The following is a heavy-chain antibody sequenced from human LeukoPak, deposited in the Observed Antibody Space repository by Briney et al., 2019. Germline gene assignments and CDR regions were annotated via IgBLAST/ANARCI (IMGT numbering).Heavy chain of an antibody. CDR2: IYYSGST. CDR1: GGSISSYY. Sequence: PSETLSLTCTVSGGSISSYYWSWIRQPPGKGLEWIGYIYYSGSTNYNPSLKSRVTISVDTSKNQFSLKLSSVTAADTAVYYCARGPEGDSYGYYFDYWGQGTLVTVSS. CDR3: ARGPEGDSYGYYFDY. V-gene: IGHV4-59*01. D-gene: IGHD5-18*01. J-gene: IGHJ4*02.